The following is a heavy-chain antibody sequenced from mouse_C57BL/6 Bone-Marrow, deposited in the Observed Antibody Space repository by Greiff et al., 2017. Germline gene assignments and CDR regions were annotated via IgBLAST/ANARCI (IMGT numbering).Heavy chain of an antibody. Sequence: QVQLQQSGAELARPGASVKLSCKASGYTFTSYGISWVKQRTGQGLEWIGEIYPRSGNTYYNEKFKGKATLTADKSSSTAYMELRNLTSENSAVYFCARPYYYGSSYGYFDYWGQGTTLTVSA. J-gene: IGHJ2*01. CDR2: IYPRSGNT. V-gene: IGHV1-81*01. CDR3: ARPYYYGSSYGYFDY. CDR1: GYTFTSYG. D-gene: IGHD1-1*01.